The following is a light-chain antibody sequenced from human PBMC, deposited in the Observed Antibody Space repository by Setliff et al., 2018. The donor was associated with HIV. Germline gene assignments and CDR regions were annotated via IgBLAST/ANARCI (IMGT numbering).Light chain of an antibody. V-gene: IGLV2-14*01. J-gene: IGLJ1*01. CDR1: SSDVGGYKY. CDR3: TSFTSTSPYV. Sequence: QSALAQPASVSGSPGQSITISCTGTSSDVGGYKYVSWYQHPPGKAPKLLIYEVDNRPSGVSNRFSGSKSGNTASLTISGLQAEDEADYFCTSFTSTSPYVFGTGTKVTVL. CDR2: EVD.